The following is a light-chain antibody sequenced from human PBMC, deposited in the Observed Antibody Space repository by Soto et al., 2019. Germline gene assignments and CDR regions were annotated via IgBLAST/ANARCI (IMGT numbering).Light chain of an antibody. V-gene: IGKV3-20*01. CDR3: QQYGSSHS. CDR2: GAS. Sequence: EIVLTQSPGTLSLSPGERDTLSCRASQSVSYSYLAWFQQKPGQAPRLLIYGASSRATGISDRFSGSGSGTDFTLPISRLEPGDFAVYFCQQYGSSHSFGQGTKVEIK. J-gene: IGKJ1*01. CDR1: QSVSYSY.